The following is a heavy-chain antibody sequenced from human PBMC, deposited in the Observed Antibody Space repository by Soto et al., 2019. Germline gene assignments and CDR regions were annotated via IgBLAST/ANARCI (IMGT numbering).Heavy chain of an antibody. J-gene: IGHJ6*03. CDR1: GYSFTSYW. CDR3: AKLGTPCYDGLCQDYNYWAV. Sequence: GESLKISCKGSGYSFTSYWIGWVRQMPGKGLEWMGIIYPGDSDTRYSPSFQGQVTFSADKSISTAYLQWSSLKASDTAMYYWAKLGTPCYDGLCQDYNYWAVGGKGPTVP. CDR2: IYPGDSDT. V-gene: IGHV5-51*01. D-gene: IGHD2-2*01.